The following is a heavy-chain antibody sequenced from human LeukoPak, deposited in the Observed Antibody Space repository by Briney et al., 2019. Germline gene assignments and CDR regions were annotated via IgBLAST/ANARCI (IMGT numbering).Heavy chain of an antibody. J-gene: IGHJ4*02. Sequence: SETLSLTCAVSGGSISSSNWWSWIRQPPGKGLEWIGEIYHSGSTNYNPSLKSRVTISVDKSKTQFSLKLSSVTAADTAVYYCARRRDLYSRSYYPFDYWGQGTLVTVSS. D-gene: IGHD1-26*01. V-gene: IGHV4-4*02. CDR3: ARRRDLYSRSYYPFDY. CDR1: GGSISSSNW. CDR2: IYHSGST.